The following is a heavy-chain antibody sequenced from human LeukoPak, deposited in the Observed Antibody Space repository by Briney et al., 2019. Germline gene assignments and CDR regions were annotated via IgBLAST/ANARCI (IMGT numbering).Heavy chain of an antibody. J-gene: IGHJ4*02. V-gene: IGHV3-33*01. CDR3: ARVGYNSGWYEY. CDR2: VTFGDNID. Sequence: GRSLRLSCAASGFTFSSYGMHWVRQAPGKGLEWLAVVTFGDNIDYYRDSVKGRFTISRDNSKNTLYLQMNSLRAEDTAVYYCARVGYNSGWYEYWGQGALVTVSS. D-gene: IGHD6-19*01. CDR1: GFTFSSYG.